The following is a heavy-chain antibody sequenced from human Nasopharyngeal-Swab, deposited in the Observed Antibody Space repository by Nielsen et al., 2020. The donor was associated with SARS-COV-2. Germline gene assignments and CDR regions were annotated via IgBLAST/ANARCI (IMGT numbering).Heavy chain of an antibody. J-gene: IGHJ4*02. V-gene: IGHV3-33*01. D-gene: IGHD2-8*02. Sequence: GGSLRLSCAASGFYFSDYGMHWVRQAPGHGLEWVAVVWHDGNNKYHAESVKGRFTISRDNSKNTMYLQMNSLTVDDSAMYYCARGSTAGDYWGQGTLVTVSS. CDR1: GFYFSDYG. CDR2: VWHDGNNK. CDR3: ARGSTAGDY.